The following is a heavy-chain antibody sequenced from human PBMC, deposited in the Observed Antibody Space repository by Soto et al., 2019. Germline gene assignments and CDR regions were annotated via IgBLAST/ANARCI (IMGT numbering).Heavy chain of an antibody. CDR3: ARSYSSGWEFDY. V-gene: IGHV3-11*01. D-gene: IGHD6-19*01. Sequence: PGGSLRLSCVDYGFTFSNYYISWIRQAPGKGLEWVSYISSTGRTIYYADSVKGRFTVSRDNAQNSLSLKLNSLRVEDTAVYYCARSYSSGWEFDYWGQGTQVTVSS. CDR1: GFTFSNYY. CDR2: ISSTGRTI. J-gene: IGHJ4*02.